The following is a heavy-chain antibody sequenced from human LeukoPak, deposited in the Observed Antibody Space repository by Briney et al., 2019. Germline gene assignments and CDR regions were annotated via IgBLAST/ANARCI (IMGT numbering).Heavy chain of an antibody. V-gene: IGHV1-2*04. Sequence: ASVKVSCKASGGTFSSYAISWVRQAPGQGLEWMGWINPNSGGTNYAQKFQGWVTMTRDTSISTAYMELSRLRSDDTAVYYCARDRYSGYEAYYYYGMDVWGQGTTVTVSS. CDR1: GGTFSSYA. CDR3: ARDRYSGYEAYYYYGMDV. D-gene: IGHD5-12*01. J-gene: IGHJ6*02. CDR2: INPNSGGT.